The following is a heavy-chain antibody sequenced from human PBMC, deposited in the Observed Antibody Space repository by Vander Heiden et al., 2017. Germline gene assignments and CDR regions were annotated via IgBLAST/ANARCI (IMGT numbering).Heavy chain of an antibody. CDR3: ARDLGFLDY. V-gene: IGHV3-30-3*01. J-gene: IGHJ4*02. CDR1: GFTFSSYA. CDR2: ISYDGSNK. Sequence: QVQLVESGGGVVQPGRPLRLSCEASGFTFSSYAMHWVRQAPGKGLEWVAVISYDGSNKYYADSVKGRFTISRDNSKNTLYLQMNSLRAEDTAVYYCARDLGFLDYWGQGTLVTVSS.